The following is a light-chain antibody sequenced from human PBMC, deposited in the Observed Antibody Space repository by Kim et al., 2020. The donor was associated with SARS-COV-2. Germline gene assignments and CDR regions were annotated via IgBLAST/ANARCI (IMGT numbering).Light chain of an antibody. CDR2: DNN. CDR1: SSNIGNNY. J-gene: IGLJ2*01. V-gene: IGLV1-51*01. Sequence: GQKVTISCSGSSSNIGNNYVSWYQQLPGTAPKLLIYDNNKRPSGIPDRFSGSESGTSATLGITGLQTGDEADYYCGTWDSSLSAVVFGGGTKLTVL. CDR3: GTWDSSLSAVV.